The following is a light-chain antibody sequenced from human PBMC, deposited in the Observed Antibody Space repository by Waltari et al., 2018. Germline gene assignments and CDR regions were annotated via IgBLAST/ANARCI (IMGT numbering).Light chain of an antibody. CDR2: KDD. CDR1: KLGNNY. J-gene: IGLJ2*01. Sequence: SYELTQPPSVSVSPGQTASITCPADKLGNNYAYWYQQKSGQSPVLVIYKDDKRPSEMSERFSGSNSGNTATLTISGTQAMDEADYYCQAWDSGTVVFGGGTKLTVL. CDR3: QAWDSGTVV. V-gene: IGLV3-1*01.